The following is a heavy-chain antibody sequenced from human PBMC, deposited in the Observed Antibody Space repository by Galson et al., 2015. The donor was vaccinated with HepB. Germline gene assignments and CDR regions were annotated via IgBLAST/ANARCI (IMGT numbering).Heavy chain of an antibody. CDR3: AKDRERSSAWYYGLDV. CDR1: GFTFSSFW. CDR2: IKPDGSEK. D-gene: IGHD6-19*01. Sequence: SLRLSCAASGFTFSSFWVTWVRQAPGKGLQWVANIKPDGSEKYYVDSVKGRFTISRDNAKNSLYLQMNSLRAEDTAVYYCAKDRERSSAWYYGLDVWGQGATVTVSS. V-gene: IGHV3-7*01. J-gene: IGHJ6*02.